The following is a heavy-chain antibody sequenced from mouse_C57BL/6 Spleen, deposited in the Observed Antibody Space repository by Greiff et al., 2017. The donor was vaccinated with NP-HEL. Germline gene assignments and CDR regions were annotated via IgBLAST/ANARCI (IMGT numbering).Heavy chain of an antibody. CDR2: IYWDDDK. CDR1: GFSLSTSGMG. D-gene: IGHD4-1*02. J-gene: IGHJ3*01. V-gene: IGHV8-12*01. CDR3: AHNWDVFAY. Sequence: QVTLKESGPGILQSSQTLSLTCSFSGFSLSTSGMGVSWIRQPSGKGLEWLAHIYWDDDKRSNPSLKSRLTISKDTSRNQVFLTITSVDTADTATYYCAHNWDVFAYWGQGTLVTVSA.